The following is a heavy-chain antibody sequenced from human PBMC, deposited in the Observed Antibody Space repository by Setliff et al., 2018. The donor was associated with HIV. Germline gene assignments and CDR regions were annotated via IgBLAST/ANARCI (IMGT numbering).Heavy chain of an antibody. CDR3: ARARKDILTGYKYGTFDY. CDR1: GASISSGDYY. J-gene: IGHJ4*02. V-gene: IGHV4-30-4*08. D-gene: IGHD3-9*01. CDR2: IYYSGST. Sequence: SEILSLTCTVSGASISSGDYYWSWIRQPPGKGLEWIGYIYYSGSTYYKPSLKSRVTISIDTSKSQFSLKLSSVTATDTAVYYCARARKDILTGYKYGTFDYWGQGTLVTVSS.